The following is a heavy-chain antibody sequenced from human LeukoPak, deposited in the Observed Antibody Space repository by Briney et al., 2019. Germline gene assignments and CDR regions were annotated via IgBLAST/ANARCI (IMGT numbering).Heavy chain of an antibody. CDR3: ARDGGYDCSLHY. CDR1: GFTFSSYW. CDR2: ISSGGSST. Sequence: GGSLRLSCAASGFTFSSYWMHWVRQAPGKGLVWVSRISSGGSSTSYADSVKGRFTISRDNAKNTLYLQMNSLRAEDTAVYYCARDGGYDCSLHYWGQGTMVTVSS. J-gene: IGHJ4*02. D-gene: IGHD5-12*01. V-gene: IGHV3-74*01.